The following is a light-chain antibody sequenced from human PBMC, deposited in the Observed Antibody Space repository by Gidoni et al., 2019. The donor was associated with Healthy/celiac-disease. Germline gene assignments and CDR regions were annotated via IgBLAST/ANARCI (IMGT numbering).Light chain of an antibody. CDR3: QQSYSFPIT. V-gene: IGKV1-39*01. CDR1: QSISSY. Sequence: DIQMTQSPSSLSASAGDRVTITCRASQSISSYLNWYQQKPGKAPKLLIYAASSLHSGVPSRFSGSGSGTDFTLTISSLQPGDFATYYCQQSYSFPITFGPGTKVDIK. J-gene: IGKJ3*01. CDR2: AAS.